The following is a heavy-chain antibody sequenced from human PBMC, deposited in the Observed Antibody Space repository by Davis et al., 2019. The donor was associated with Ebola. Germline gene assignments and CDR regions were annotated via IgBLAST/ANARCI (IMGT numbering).Heavy chain of an antibody. CDR2: ISYIGGGSA. J-gene: IGHJ4*02. CDR1: GGSISTYY. D-gene: IGHD6-13*01. CDR3: ARGDYISASSWYVLDS. Sequence: SDPLSPTFTVPGGSISTYYWSWIRQPPGKGLEWIGYISYIGGGSANYNPSLKSRVTISVDTSQNQLSLILTSVTAADTAVYYCARGDYISASSWYVLDSWGQRHLVTVSS. V-gene: IGHV4-59*01.